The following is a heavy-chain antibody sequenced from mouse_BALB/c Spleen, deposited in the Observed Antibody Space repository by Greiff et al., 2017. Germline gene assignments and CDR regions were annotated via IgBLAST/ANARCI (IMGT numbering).Heavy chain of an antibody. CDR2: IWGDGST. D-gene: IGHD2-4*01. V-gene: IGHV2-6-7*01. CDR1: GFSLTGYG. Sequence: VKLQESGPGLVAPSQSLSITCTVSGFSLTGYGVNWVRQPPGKGLEWLGMIWGDGSTDYNSALKSRLSISKDNSKSQVFLKMNSLQTDDTARYYCARDLGYDYAWFAYWGQGTLVTVSA. J-gene: IGHJ3*01. CDR3: ARDLGYDYAWFAY.